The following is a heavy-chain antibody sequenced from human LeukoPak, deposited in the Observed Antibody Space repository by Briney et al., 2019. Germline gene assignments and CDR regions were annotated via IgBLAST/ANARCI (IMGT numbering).Heavy chain of an antibody. V-gene: IGHV3-23*01. CDR1: GFTFSSYA. Sequence: GGSLRLSCAASGFTFSSYAMSWVRQAPGKGLEWVSTIGDRGGSTYYADSVKGRFTISRDNSKNTLYLHLNSLRVEDTAVYYCVKSYYTTWYAPFDDGGQGALVTVSS. D-gene: IGHD3-10*01. J-gene: IGHJ4*02. CDR2: IGDRGGST. CDR3: VKSYYTTWYAPFDD.